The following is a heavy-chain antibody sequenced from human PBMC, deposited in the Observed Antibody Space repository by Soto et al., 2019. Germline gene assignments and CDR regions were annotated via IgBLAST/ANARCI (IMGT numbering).Heavy chain of an antibody. CDR3: AREVSGTAFDY. V-gene: IGHV3-53*01. D-gene: IGHD1-7*01. CDR2: TYSGGYT. CDR1: VFTVGINY. Sequence: GGSLRLSCAASVFTVGINYMNWVRQAPGKGLEWVSATYSGGYTYYADSVKGRFTISRDNSKNTLYLQMNSLRAEETAGYYCAREVSGTAFDYWGQGTLVLVYS. J-gene: IGHJ4*02.